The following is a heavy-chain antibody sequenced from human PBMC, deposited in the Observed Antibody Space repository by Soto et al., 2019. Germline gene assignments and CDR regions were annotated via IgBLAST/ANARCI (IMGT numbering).Heavy chain of an antibody. V-gene: IGHV3-30*18. D-gene: IGHD3-22*01. Sequence: QVQLVESGGGVVQPGRSLRLSCEASGFTFSTYGMHWVRQPPGKGLEWVAVISSDGKSEHYADPVKGRFSIASDTSKNTLDFLVHSLRVEHTAVYYCAKPITTYSGDSRGRGAFVDYWCPGTRVTVSS. CDR2: ISSDGKSE. J-gene: IGHJ4*02. CDR1: GFTFSTYG. CDR3: AKPITTYSGDSRGRGAFVDY.